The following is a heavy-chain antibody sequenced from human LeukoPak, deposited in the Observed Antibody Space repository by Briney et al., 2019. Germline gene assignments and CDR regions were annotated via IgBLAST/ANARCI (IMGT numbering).Heavy chain of an antibody. CDR2: ISSHGHSQ. Sequence: PGGSLRLSCAASGLTFSSSVIHWVRQAPGKRLEWVAVISSHGHSQYYADSVKDRFTISIDNSKNTQYLQINSLREDDTAIYYCARERGVLDAFDIWGQGTIVTVFS. V-gene: IGHV3-30-3*01. CDR1: GLTFSSSV. J-gene: IGHJ3*02. CDR3: ARERGVLDAFDI. D-gene: IGHD3-16*01.